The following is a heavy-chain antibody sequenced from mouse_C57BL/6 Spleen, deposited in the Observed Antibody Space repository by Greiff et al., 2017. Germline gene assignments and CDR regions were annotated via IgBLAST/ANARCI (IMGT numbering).Heavy chain of an antibody. D-gene: IGHD4-1*01. J-gene: IGHJ2*01. V-gene: IGHV1-82*01. CDR2: IYPGDGDT. CDR3: ARRLGSVFDY. Sequence: VQLMESGPELVKPGASVKISCKASGYAFSSSWMNWVKQRPGKGLEWIGRIYPGDGDTNYNGKFKGKATLTADKSSSTAYMQLSSLTSEDSAVYFCARRLGSVFDYWGQGTTLTVSS. CDR1: GYAFSSSW.